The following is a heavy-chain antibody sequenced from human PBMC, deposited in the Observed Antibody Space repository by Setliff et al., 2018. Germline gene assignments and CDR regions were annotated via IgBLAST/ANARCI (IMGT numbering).Heavy chain of an antibody. Sequence: ASVKVSCKASGYTLTSYGVTWVRQAPGQGLEWMGWISNRNGETNYAQMFQGRVTMTTDTSTNTAYMDLGSLTSDDTAVYYCARLVRYCTRTSCQRTPGTEYWGQGTLVTVSS. CDR3: ARLVRYCTRTSCQRTPGTEY. D-gene: IGHD2-2*01. V-gene: IGHV1-18*01. CDR2: ISNRNGET. CDR1: GYTLTSYG. J-gene: IGHJ4*02.